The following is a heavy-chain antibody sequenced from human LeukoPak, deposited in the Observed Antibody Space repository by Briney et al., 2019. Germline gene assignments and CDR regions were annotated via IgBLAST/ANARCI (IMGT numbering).Heavy chain of an antibody. D-gene: IGHD4-17*01. CDR1: GYTFIGYY. V-gene: IGHV1-2*02. CDR2: TDPNSGDT. CDR3: ARESGHGAYVGY. Sequence: ASVRVSCKASGYTFIGYYMHWVRQAPGQGLEWMGWTDPNSGDTKYAQNFQGRVTMTRDTSIRTAYMELSRLIPDDTAVYYCARESGHGAYVGYWGQGTLVTVSS. J-gene: IGHJ4*02.